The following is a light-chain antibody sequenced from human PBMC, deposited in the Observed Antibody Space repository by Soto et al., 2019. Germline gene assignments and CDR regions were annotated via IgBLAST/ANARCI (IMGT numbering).Light chain of an antibody. CDR1: SSDDGSYNL. V-gene: IGLV2-23*01. Sequence: QSALTQPASVSGSRGQSITMSCTGTSSDDGSYNLVSWYQQHPGKAPKLMIYEGSKRPSGVSNRFSGSKSGNTASLTISGLQAEDEADYYCCSYAGSSPWVFGGGTKVTVL. CDR2: EGS. CDR3: CSYAGSSPWV. J-gene: IGLJ3*02.